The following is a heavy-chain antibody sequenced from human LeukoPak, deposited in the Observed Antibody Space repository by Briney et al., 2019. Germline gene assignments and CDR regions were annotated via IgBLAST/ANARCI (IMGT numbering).Heavy chain of an antibody. Sequence: ASVKVSCKASGYTFTGYYMHWVRQAPGQGLEWMGRINPNSGGTNYAQKFQGRVTMTRDTSISIAYMELSRLRSDDTAVYYCARDYCGGDCYGAFDIWGQGTMVTVSS. J-gene: IGHJ3*02. CDR3: ARDYCGGDCYGAFDI. CDR2: INPNSGGT. D-gene: IGHD2-21*02. CDR1: GYTFTGYY. V-gene: IGHV1-2*06.